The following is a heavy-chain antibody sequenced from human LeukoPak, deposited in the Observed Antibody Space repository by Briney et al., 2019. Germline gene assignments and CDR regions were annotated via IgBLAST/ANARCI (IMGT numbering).Heavy chain of an antibody. D-gene: IGHD6-19*01. CDR3: ARHGSPYSSGWYAGYNWFDP. J-gene: IGHJ5*02. Sequence: PSETLSLTCTVSGGSIRSYHWSWIRQPPGKGLEWIGYTHHSGTTNYNPSLRSRVTISVDTSKNQFSLKLSSVTAADTAVYYCARHGSPYSSGWYAGYNWFDPWGQGTLVSVSS. V-gene: IGHV4-59*08. CDR1: GGSIRSYH. CDR2: THHSGTT.